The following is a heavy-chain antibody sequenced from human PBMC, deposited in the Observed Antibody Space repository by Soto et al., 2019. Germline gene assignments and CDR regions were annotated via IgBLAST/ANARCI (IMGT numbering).Heavy chain of an antibody. CDR1: GFTFDDYA. J-gene: IGHJ5*02. D-gene: IGHD3-22*01. CDR3: AKDMRRRYYYDSSGSPHPNWFDP. Sequence: GGSLRLSCAASGFTFDDYAMHWVRQAPGKGLEWVSGISWNSGSIGYADSVKGRFTISRDNAKNSLYLQMNSLRAEDTALYYCAKDMRRRYYYDSSGSPHPNWFDPWGQGTLVTVSS. V-gene: IGHV3-9*01. CDR2: ISWNSGSI.